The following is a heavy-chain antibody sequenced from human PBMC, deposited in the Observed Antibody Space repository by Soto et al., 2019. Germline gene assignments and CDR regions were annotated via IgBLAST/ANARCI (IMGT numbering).Heavy chain of an antibody. Sequence: QVPLVQSGAEVKKPGASVKVSCKASGYTFTSYGISWVRQAPGQGREWMGWISAYNGNTNYAQKLQGRVTMTTDTPTSQAYMELRSLRSDDTAVYYCARAGSAYIAPGGYYFDYWGQGTLVTVSS. J-gene: IGHJ4*02. V-gene: IGHV1-18*01. CDR1: GYTFTSYG. CDR3: ARAGSAYIAPGGYYFDY. CDR2: ISAYNGNT. D-gene: IGHD6-13*01.